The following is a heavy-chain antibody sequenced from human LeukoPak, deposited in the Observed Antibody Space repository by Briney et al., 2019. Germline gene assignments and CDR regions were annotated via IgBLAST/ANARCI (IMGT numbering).Heavy chain of an antibody. CDR2: INPNSGGT. CDR3: ARSRRYYYGSGSYHLDY. CDR1: GYTFTGYY. Sequence: ASVKVSCKASGYTFTGYYMHWVRQAPGQGLEWMGWINPNSGGTNYAQKFQGRVTMTRDTSISTAYMELSRLRSDDTAVYYCARSRRYYYGSGSYHLDYWGQGTLVTVSS. D-gene: IGHD3-10*01. V-gene: IGHV1-2*02. J-gene: IGHJ4*02.